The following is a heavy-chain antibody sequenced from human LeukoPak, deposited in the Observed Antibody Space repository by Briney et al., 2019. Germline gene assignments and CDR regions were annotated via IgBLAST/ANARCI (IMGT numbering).Heavy chain of an antibody. J-gene: IGHJ4*02. CDR1: GFTFSYYG. CDR3: AKGILGYCSTSTSCYAVDI. Sequence: GGSLRLSCAPSGFTFSYYGMNWVRQAPGKGLEWVSGISNSGGRTYYADSVKGRFTISRDNSKNTLYLQMNSLRAEDTAVYYCAKGILGYCSTSTSCYAVDIWGQGTLVTVSS. CDR2: ISNSGGRT. V-gene: IGHV3-23*01. D-gene: IGHD2-2*01.